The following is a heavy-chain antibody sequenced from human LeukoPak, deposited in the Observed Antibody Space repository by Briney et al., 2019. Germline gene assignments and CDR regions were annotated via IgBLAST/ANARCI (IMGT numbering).Heavy chain of an antibody. Sequence: SQTLSLTCTVSGGSISSCGYYWSWIRQHPGQGLEWIGYFYYSGSTYYNPSLKSRVTISVDTSKNQFSLKLSSVTAAATAVYYCARGVERYCTHGVCYRFFDYWGQGTLVTVSS. D-gene: IGHD2-8*01. CDR3: ARGVERYCTHGVCYRFFDY. J-gene: IGHJ4*02. CDR1: GGSISSCGYY. V-gene: IGHV4-31*03. CDR2: FYYSGST.